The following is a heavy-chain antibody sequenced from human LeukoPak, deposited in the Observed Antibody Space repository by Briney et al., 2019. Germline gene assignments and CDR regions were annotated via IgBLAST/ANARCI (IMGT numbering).Heavy chain of an antibody. V-gene: IGHV3-30*02. CDR2: IRYDGGNE. J-gene: IGHJ4*02. CDR3: GPSGTSSGGIDH. D-gene: IGHD1-26*01. Sequence: GGSLRLSCATSGLRFSIYAMDWVRQAPGKGLKWVAFIRYDGGNEQYADAVKGRFTISRDNSRKMLFLQMNSLRAEDTAVYYCGPSGTSSGGIDHWGQGTLVTVSS. CDR1: GLRFSIYA.